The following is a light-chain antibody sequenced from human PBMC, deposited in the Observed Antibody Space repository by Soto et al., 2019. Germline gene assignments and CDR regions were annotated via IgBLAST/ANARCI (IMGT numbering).Light chain of an antibody. Sequence: EIVMTQSPPTLSVSPGARATLSCRASQRISTNVAWYQQKPGQAPRLLIYGASNRATGIPDRFSGSGSGTDFTLTISRLEPEDFAVYYCQQYGSSGTFGQGTKVDIK. J-gene: IGKJ1*01. CDR2: GAS. CDR1: QRISTN. CDR3: QQYGSSGT. V-gene: IGKV3-20*01.